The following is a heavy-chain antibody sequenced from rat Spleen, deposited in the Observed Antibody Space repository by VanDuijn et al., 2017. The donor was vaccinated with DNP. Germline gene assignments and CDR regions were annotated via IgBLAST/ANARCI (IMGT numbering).Heavy chain of an antibody. D-gene: IGHD1-4*01. J-gene: IGHJ3*01. CDR2: ITSSGGST. CDR1: GFTFNKYW. Sequence: EVQLVESGGDLVQPGRSLKLSCVVSGFTFNKYWMTWIRQVPGKGLEWVASITSSGGSTYYPDSVKGRFSISRDNAKNTLYLQMNSLRSEDTATYYCARLPGYNGFAYWGQGTLVTVSS. CDR3: ARLPGYNGFAY. V-gene: IGHV5-31*01.